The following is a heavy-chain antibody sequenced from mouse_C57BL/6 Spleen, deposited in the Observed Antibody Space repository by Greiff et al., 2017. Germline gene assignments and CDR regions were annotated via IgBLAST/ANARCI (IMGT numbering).Heavy chain of an antibody. Sequence: VMLVESGAELVKPGASVKISCKASGYAFSSYWMNWVKQRPGKGLEWIGQIYPGDGDTNYNGKFKGKATLTADKSSSTAYMQLSILTSEDSAVYFCARTAQATAWFADWGQGTLVTVAA. CDR3: ARTAQATAWFAD. V-gene: IGHV1-80*01. J-gene: IGHJ3*01. CDR2: IYPGDGDT. CDR1: GYAFSSYW. D-gene: IGHD3-2*02.